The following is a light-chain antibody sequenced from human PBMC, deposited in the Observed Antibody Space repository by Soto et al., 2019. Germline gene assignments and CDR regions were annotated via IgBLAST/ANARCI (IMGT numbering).Light chain of an antibody. CDR3: QQYDASLWT. J-gene: IGKJ1*01. Sequence: PGERATLSCRASQSVTYDQLAWYRQTPGQAPRLLIYGASSRATGIPDRFSGSGSGTDFTLTISRLEPEDFAVYYCQQYDASLWTFGQGTKVDIK. CDR2: GAS. CDR1: QSVTYDQ. V-gene: IGKV3-20*01.